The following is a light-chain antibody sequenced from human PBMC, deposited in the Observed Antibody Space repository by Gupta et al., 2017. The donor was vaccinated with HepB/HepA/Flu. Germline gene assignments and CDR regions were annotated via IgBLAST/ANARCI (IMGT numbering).Light chain of an antibody. CDR2: LGS. V-gene: IGKV2-28*01. J-gene: IGKJ1*01. CDR1: QSLLHSNGYNY. Sequence: DIVMTQSPLSLPVTPGEPASISCRSSQSLLHSNGYNYLDWYLQKPGQSPQLLIYLGSNRASGVPDRCSGSGSGTDFTLKISRVEAEDVGVYYCMQALQTPRFGQGTKVEIK. CDR3: MQALQTPR.